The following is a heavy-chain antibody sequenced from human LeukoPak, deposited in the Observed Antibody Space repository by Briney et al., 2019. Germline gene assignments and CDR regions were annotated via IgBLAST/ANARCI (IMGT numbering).Heavy chain of an antibody. CDR2: ISAYNGNT. D-gene: IGHD6-13*01. J-gene: IGHJ5*02. Sequence: GASVKVSCKASGYTFTSYGISWVRQAPGQGLEWMGWISAYNGNTNYAQKLQGRVTMTTDTSTSTAYMELRSLRSDDTAVYYCATVRQQLAPSWSGWFDPWGQGTLVTVSS. V-gene: IGHV1-18*04. CDR1: GYTFTSYG. CDR3: ATVRQQLAPSWSGWFDP.